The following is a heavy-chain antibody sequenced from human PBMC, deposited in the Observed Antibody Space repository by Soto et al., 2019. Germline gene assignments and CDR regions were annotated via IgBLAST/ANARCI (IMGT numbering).Heavy chain of an antibody. J-gene: IGHJ3*01. CDR1: GYSFTSYW. D-gene: IGHD3-22*01. V-gene: IGHV5-51*01. CDR2: IYPSDSDT. CDR3: ARTPYYCDSSDYYGMAFDV. Sequence: ESLKLSRKGSGYSFTSYWIGWVGQMPGKGVEWMGIIYPSDSDTRHSPAFQGPVTISADKSINTAYPQWSSLKAPDPALFYRARTPYYCDSSDYYGMAFDVWGQGTMVTVSS.